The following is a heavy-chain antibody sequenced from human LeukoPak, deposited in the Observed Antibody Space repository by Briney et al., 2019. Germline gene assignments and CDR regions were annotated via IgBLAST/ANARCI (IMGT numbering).Heavy chain of an antibody. CDR2: INPNSGGT. D-gene: IGHD2-2*03. CDR1: SYDFTAHF. V-gene: IGHV1-2*02. J-gene: IGHJ4*02. Sequence: ASVKVSCTASSYDFTAHFMRWIRQAPGQGLEWMGWINPNSGGTNYAQKFQGRVTLTRDTSISTAYMELSRLTSDDTAVYYCARDGYCTSTSCSGVPKIWGQGTLVTVSS. CDR3: ARDGYCTSTSCSGVPKI.